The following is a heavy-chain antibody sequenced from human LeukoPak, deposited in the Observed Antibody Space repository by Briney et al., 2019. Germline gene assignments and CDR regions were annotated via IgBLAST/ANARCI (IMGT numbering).Heavy chain of an antibody. J-gene: IGHJ4*02. CDR1: GDTFSSYA. V-gene: IGHV1-69*04. CDR2: IIPILGIA. Sequence: ASVKLSCKASGDTFSSYAISWVPHAPGQGLEWMGSIIPILGIANYAQKFQSRVTITADKSTSTAYMELSSLRSEDTAVYYCAREVGATTGPRFDYWGQGTLVTVSS. D-gene: IGHD1-26*01. CDR3: AREVGATTGPRFDY.